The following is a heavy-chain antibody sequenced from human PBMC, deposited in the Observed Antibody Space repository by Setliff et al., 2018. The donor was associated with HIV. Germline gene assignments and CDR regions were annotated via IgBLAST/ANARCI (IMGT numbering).Heavy chain of an antibody. D-gene: IGHD4-17*01. J-gene: IGHJ4*02. CDR2: INWNGGST. CDR1: GFTFDDYG. CDR3: ARSPYGDYGLDY. Sequence: PGGSLRLSCAASGFTFDDYGMSWVRQAPGKGLEWVSGINWNGGSTGYADSVRGRFTISRDNAKNSLYLQMNSLRAENTALYYCARSPYGDYGLDYWGQGTLVTVSS. V-gene: IGHV3-20*04.